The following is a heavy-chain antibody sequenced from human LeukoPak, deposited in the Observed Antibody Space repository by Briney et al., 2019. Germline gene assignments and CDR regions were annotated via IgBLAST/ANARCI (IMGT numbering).Heavy chain of an antibody. V-gene: IGHV4-34*01. CDR3: AREAAGLDY. J-gene: IGHJ4*02. CDR2: INHSGST. CDR1: GGSFSGYY. Sequence: PSETLSLTCAVYGGSFSGYYWSWIRQPPGKGLEWIGEINHSGSTNYNPSLKSRVTISVDTSKNQFSLKLSSVTPEDTAVYYCAREAAGLDYWGQGTLVTVSS. D-gene: IGHD6-13*01.